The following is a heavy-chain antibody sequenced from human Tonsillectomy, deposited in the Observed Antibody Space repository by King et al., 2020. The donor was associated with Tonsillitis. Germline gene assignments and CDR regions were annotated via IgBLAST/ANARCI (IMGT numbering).Heavy chain of an antibody. V-gene: IGHV4-31*03. D-gene: IGHD3-3*01. CDR2: TYYSGGT. CDR3: ARGIRFLEWPFDC. CDR1: GGSISSAGYY. J-gene: IGHJ4*02. Sequence: QLQESGPGLVKPSQTLSLTCTVSGGSISSAGYYWSWIRPHPGKGLEWIGYTYYSGGTYTNPSPKSRVTISVDTSKNQFSLQLSSVTAADTAVYYCARGIRFLEWPFDCWGQGTLVTVSS.